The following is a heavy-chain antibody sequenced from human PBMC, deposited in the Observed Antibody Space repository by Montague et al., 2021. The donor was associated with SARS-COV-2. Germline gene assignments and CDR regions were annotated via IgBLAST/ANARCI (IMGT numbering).Heavy chain of an antibody. CDR3: ARGAPGY. D-gene: IGHD1-1*01. CDR1: GGSFSDYH. CDR2: INHCGST. Sequence: SETLSLTCAVYGGSFSDYHWTWIRQSPGEGLEWIGQINHCGSTKYNPSLKSRVTVSIDTSKKQFSLKSTSVTAADTAVYYCARGAPGYWGQGTLVTVSS. J-gene: IGHJ4*02. V-gene: IGHV4-34*01.